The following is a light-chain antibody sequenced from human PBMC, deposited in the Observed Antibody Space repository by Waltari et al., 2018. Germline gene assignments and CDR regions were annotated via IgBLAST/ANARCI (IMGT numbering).Light chain of an antibody. CDR1: QSVSSY. Sequence: EIVLTQSPATLSLSPGERATLSCRASQSVSSYLAWYQQKPGQAPRLLIYATSNRATGGPARFSGSGSGTDFTLTISSLETEDFAVYYCQQRSNWPWTFGQGTKVEIK. CDR2: ATS. CDR3: QQRSNWPWT. J-gene: IGKJ1*01. V-gene: IGKV3-11*01.